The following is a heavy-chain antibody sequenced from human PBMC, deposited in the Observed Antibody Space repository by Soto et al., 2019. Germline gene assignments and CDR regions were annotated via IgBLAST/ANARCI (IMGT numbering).Heavy chain of an antibody. D-gene: IGHD4-4*01. V-gene: IGHV1-18*01. CDR3: ARDDERDGYSNY. Sequence: ASVKVSCKASGYTFTSYGISWVRQAPGQGLEWMGWISAYNGNTNYAQKLQGRVTMTTDTSTSTAQMELRSLRSDDTAVYYCARDDERDGYSNYWGQGTLVTVSS. CDR2: ISAYNGNT. J-gene: IGHJ4*02. CDR1: GYTFTSYG.